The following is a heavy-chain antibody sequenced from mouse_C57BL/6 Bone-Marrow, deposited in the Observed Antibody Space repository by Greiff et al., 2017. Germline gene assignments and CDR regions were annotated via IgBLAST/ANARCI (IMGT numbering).Heavy chain of an antibody. CDR3: TIDGYWTWFAY. V-gene: IGHV14-1*01. CDR2: IDPEDGDT. J-gene: IGHJ3*01. Sequence: VQLQQSGAELVRPGASVKLSCTASGFNIKDYYMHWVKQRPEQGLEWIGRIDPEDGDTEYAPKFQGKATMTADTSSNTAYLQLSSLTSEDTAVYYGTIDGYWTWFAYWGQGTLVTVSA. CDR1: GFNIKDYY. D-gene: IGHD2-3*01.